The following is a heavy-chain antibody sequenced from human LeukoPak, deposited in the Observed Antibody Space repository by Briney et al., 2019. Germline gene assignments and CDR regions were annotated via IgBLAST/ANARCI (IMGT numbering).Heavy chain of an antibody. Sequence: SVKVSCKASGYTFTSYGISWVRQAPGQGLEWMGGIIPIFGTANYAQKFQGRVTITTDESTSTAYMELSSLRSEDTAVYYCARSPIVVVPAAMGGYWYFDLWGRGTLVTVSS. CDR2: IIPIFGTA. D-gene: IGHD2-2*01. CDR1: GYTFTSYG. V-gene: IGHV1-69*05. CDR3: ARSPIVVVPAAMGGYWYFDL. J-gene: IGHJ2*01.